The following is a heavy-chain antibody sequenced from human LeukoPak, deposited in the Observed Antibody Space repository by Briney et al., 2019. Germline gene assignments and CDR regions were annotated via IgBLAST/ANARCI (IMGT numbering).Heavy chain of an antibody. D-gene: IGHD2-15*01. CDR1: GGSFSGYY. V-gene: IGHV4-34*01. J-gene: IGHJ6*03. CDR2: INHSGST. Sequence: SETLSLTCAVYGGSFSGYYWSWIRQPPGRGLEWIGEINHSGSTNYNPSLKSRVTISVDTSKNQFSLKLSSVTAADTAVYYCARGSRYCSCGSCYSGSGGYYYYYMDVWGKGTTVTVSS. CDR3: ARGSRYCSCGSCYSGSGGYYYYYMDV.